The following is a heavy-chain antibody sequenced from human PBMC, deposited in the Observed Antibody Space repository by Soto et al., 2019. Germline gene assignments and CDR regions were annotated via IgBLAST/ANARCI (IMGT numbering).Heavy chain of an antibody. Sequence: GGSLRLSCAASGFTFSDYYMSWIRQAPGKGLEWVSYISSSGSTIYYADSVKGRFTISRDNAKNSLYLQMNSLRAEDTAVYYCARVLRYFDLRYDAFDIWGQGTMVTVSS. V-gene: IGHV3-11*01. D-gene: IGHD3-9*01. J-gene: IGHJ3*02. CDR2: ISSSGSTI. CDR3: ARVLRYFDLRYDAFDI. CDR1: GFTFSDYY.